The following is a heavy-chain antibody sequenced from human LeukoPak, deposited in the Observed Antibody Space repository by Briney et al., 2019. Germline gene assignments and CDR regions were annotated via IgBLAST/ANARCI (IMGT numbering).Heavy chain of an antibody. Sequence: GGSLRLSCAASGFTFSSYSMNWVRQAPGKGLEWVSYISSSSSTIYYADSVKGRFTISRDNAKNSLYLQMNSLRAEDTAVYYCARGAMTTVTTKSFGFDPWGQGTLVTVSS. J-gene: IGHJ5*02. CDR2: ISSSSSTI. CDR1: GFTFSSYS. CDR3: ARGAMTTVTTKSFGFDP. V-gene: IGHV3-48*01. D-gene: IGHD4-17*01.